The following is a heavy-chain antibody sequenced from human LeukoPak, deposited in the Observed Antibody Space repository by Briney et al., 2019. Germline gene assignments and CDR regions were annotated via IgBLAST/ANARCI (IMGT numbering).Heavy chain of an antibody. Sequence: PGGSLRLSCAASGFTFSTYGMHWVRQAPGKGLEWVAFIRYDGSNKYYADSVKGRFTISRDNSKNTLYLQMNSLRAEDTAVYYCAKDGQLVKGNWFDPWGQGTLVTVSS. CDR3: AKDGQLVKGNWFDP. CDR2: IRYDGSNK. CDR1: GFTFSTYG. V-gene: IGHV3-30*02. J-gene: IGHJ5*02. D-gene: IGHD6-13*01.